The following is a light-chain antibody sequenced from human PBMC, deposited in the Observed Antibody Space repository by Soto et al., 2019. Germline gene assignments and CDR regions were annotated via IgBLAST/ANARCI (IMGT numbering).Light chain of an antibody. J-gene: IGKJ4*01. V-gene: IGKV1-9*01. Sequence: DIQMSQSPSALSASIGDRATITCRASESIRTWLAWYQQKPGKAPKLLIYAASTLQSGVPSRFSGSGSGTDFTLTISSLQPEDFATYYCQQLKSYPLTFGGGTKVDIK. CDR3: QQLKSYPLT. CDR1: ESIRTW. CDR2: AAS.